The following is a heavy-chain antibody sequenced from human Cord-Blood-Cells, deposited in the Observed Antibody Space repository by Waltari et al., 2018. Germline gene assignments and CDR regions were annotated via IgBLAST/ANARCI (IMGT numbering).Heavy chain of an antibody. J-gene: IGHJ3*02. Sequence: QVQLVQSGAEVKKPGASVKVSCKASGYTFTGYYMHWVRQAPGQGLEWMGWVNPNSGGTTYAQKFQGRVTMTRDTSISTAYMELSRLRSDDTAVYYCARSGVAWGPDAFDIWGQGTMVTVSS. CDR1: GYTFTGYY. D-gene: IGHD1-26*01. CDR3: ARSGVAWGPDAFDI. V-gene: IGHV1-2*02. CDR2: VNPNSGGT.